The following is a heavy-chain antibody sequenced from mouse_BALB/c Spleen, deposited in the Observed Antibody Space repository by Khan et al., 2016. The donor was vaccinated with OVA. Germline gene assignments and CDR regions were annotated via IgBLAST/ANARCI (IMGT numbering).Heavy chain of an antibody. D-gene: IGHD1-1*01. V-gene: IGHV3-2*02. CDR2: ISYSGVT. CDR3: ARGNYYGYCFDY. J-gene: IGHJ2*01. CDR1: GYSITNGYA. Sequence: EVQLQESGPGLVKPSQSLSLTCTVTGYSITNGYAWNWIRHFPGNKLEWMGYISYSGVTTYTPYLRRRISITLDTSKKQFFRQFKSVTTEDTATYYCARGNYYGYCFDYWGQGTTLTVSA.